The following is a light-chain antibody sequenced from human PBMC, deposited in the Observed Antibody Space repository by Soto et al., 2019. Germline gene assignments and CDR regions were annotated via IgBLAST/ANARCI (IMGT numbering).Light chain of an antibody. Sequence: DIVMTQSPDSLAVSLGERATINCKSSQRVLYSSNNKNYLAWYQQKPGQPPKLLIYWASARESGVPDRFSGSGSGTEFTLTISSLKAEDVAVYYCLQYYGPPLWTFGQGTKV. CDR1: QRVLYSSNNKNY. V-gene: IGKV4-1*01. J-gene: IGKJ1*01. CDR2: WAS. CDR3: LQYYGPPLWT.